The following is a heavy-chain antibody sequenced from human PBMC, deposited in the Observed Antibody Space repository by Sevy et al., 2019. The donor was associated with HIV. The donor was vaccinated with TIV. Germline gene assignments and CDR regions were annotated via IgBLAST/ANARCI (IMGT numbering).Heavy chain of an antibody. CDR2: IWYDGSNK. CDR3: AGAGKEYYYYYGMDV. V-gene: IGHV3-33*01. D-gene: IGHD6-19*01. CDR1: GFTFSSYG. J-gene: IGHJ6*02. Sequence: GGSLRLSCAASGFTFSSYGMHWVRQAPGKGLEWVAVIWYDGSNKYYADSVKGRFTISRDNSKNTLYLQMNSLRAEDTAVYYCAGAGKEYYYYYGMDVWGQGTTVTVSS.